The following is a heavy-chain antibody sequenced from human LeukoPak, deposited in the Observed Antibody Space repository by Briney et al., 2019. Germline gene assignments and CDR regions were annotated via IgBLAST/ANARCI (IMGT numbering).Heavy chain of an antibody. Sequence: GGPLRLPFAASGFTFSSYSMDWVGQAPGKGREGVSYISASRIAIYYADSLKGPFTISRDNAQNSLYLQMSSLGAEDTAVYYCASVHTSGWQRLIDYWGEGGLVSVSS. CDR2: ISASRIAI. D-gene: IGHD6-19*01. CDR3: ASVHTSGWQRLIDY. CDR1: GFTFSSYS. V-gene: IGHV3-48*01. J-gene: IGHJ4*02.